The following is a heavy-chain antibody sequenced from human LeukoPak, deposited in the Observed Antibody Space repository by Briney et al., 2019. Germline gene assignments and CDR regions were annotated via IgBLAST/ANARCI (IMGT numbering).Heavy chain of an antibody. D-gene: IGHD2-2*01. CDR1: GYTFTDYY. CDR2: INPNDGDT. V-gene: IGHV1-2*02. Sequence: ASVKVSCKASGYTFTDYYMHWVRQAPGQGFEWMGWINPNDGDTNYAKKFQGRVTMTRDTSISTAHMEVSRLRSDDTAVYYCARANFLYCSSSTCLFDYWGQGTLVTVSS. J-gene: IGHJ4*02. CDR3: ARANFLYCSSSTCLFDY.